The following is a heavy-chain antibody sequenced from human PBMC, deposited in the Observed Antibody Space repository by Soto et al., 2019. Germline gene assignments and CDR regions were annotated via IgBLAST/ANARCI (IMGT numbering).Heavy chain of an antibody. V-gene: IGHV3-48*02. CDR1: GFTFSSYS. J-gene: IGHJ4*02. CDR2: ISSSSSGI. D-gene: IGHD5-18*01. Sequence: GGSLRLSCAASGFTFSSYSMNWVRQAPGKGLEWVSYISSSSSGIYYARSVMGRFTISRDNAKNSLYLQMNSLRDEDTAVYYCVRDYRYGLDYWGQGTLVTVPQ. CDR3: VRDYRYGLDY.